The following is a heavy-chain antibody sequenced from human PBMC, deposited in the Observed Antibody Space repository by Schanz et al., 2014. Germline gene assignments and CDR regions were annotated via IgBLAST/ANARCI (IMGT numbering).Heavy chain of an antibody. V-gene: IGHV3-74*01. Sequence: EVQLVQSGGGLVQPGGSLRLSCAASGFTFSSHWMHWVRQDPGKGLVWVARINSVGSNTDYADSVKGRFTISRDNSKNTLYLQMNSLRAEDTAVYYCAKYRGYYRVSGSYRELEYWGQGTLVTVSS. D-gene: IGHD3-10*01. CDR3: AKYRGYYRVSGSYRELEY. CDR2: INSVGSNT. CDR1: GFTFSSHW. J-gene: IGHJ4*02.